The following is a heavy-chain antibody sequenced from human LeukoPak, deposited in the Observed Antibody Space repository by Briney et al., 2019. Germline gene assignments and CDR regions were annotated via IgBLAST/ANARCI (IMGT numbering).Heavy chain of an antibody. D-gene: IGHD6-13*01. CDR2: IKQDGSEK. V-gene: IGHV3-7*01. CDR3: ATTFRSSSWYFDY. Sequence: GGSLRLSCVVSGFSISSHWMSWVRQAPGKGLEWVANIKQDGSEKYYVDSVKGRFTISRDNAKNSLYLQMNSLRAEDTAVYYCATTFRSSSWYFDYWGQGTLVTVSS. CDR1: GFSISSHW. J-gene: IGHJ4*02.